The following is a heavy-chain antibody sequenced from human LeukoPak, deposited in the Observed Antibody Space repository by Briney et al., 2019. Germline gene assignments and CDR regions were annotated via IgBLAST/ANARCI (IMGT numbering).Heavy chain of an antibody. Sequence: SETLSLTCAVYGGSFNDYYWSWIRQPPGRVPVWSGDINHRGSANYNPSLKSRVSMSVDTSKNQFSLRLTSVTAADTAVYYCARRVIVVVPAANTTFDSWGQGTLVTVSS. D-gene: IGHD2-2*01. V-gene: IGHV4-34*01. CDR2: INHRGSA. CDR1: GGSFNDYY. CDR3: ARRVIVVVPAANTTFDS. J-gene: IGHJ4*02.